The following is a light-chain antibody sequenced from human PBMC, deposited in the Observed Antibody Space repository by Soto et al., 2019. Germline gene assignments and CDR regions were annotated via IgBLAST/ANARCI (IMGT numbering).Light chain of an antibody. CDR2: LGS. CDR3: MQALQTPIT. CDR1: QSLLHKNGYNY. V-gene: IGKV2-28*01. Sequence: DIVMTQSPLSLPVTPGEPASISCRSSQSLLHKNGYNYLEWYLQKPGQSPQLLIYLGSNRASGVPDMFSGSGSGTDFTLKIRRVEAEDVGVYYCMQALQTPITFGQGTRLEIK. J-gene: IGKJ5*01.